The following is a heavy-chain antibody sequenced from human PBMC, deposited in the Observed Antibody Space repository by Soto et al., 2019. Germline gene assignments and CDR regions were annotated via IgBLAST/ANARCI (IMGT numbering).Heavy chain of an antibody. V-gene: IGHV3-23*01. CDR2: ISGSGGST. CDR3: AKCSVAGTTIPAYYYYGMDV. CDR1: GFTLSRFA. Sequence: GGALRLSFAASGFTLSRFAISWVPQAPGKGLEGFSAISGSGGSTYYADSVKGRFTISRDNSKNTLYLQMNSLRAEDTAVYYCAKCSVAGTTIPAYYYYGMDVWGQGTTVTVSS. D-gene: IGHD6-19*01. J-gene: IGHJ6*02.